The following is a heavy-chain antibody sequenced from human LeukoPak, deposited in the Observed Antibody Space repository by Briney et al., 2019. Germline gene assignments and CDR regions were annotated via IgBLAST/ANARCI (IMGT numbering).Heavy chain of an antibody. CDR1: GGTFSSYA. D-gene: IGHD4-23*01. CDR3: ARDRWEPYDAFDI. V-gene: IGHV1-69*13. J-gene: IGHJ3*02. CDR2: IIPIFGTA. Sequence: ASVKLSCTASGGTFSSYAISWVRQAPGQGLEWMGGIIPIFGTANYAQKFQGRVTITADESTSTAYMELSSLRSEDTAVYYCARDRWEPYDAFDIWGQGTMVTVSS.